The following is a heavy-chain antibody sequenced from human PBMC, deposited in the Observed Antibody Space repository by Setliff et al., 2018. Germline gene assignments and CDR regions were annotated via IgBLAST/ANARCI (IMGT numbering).Heavy chain of an antibody. J-gene: IGHJ4*02. CDR1: GGSFSGYY. D-gene: IGHD4-17*01. V-gene: IGHV4-34*12. Sequence: SETLSLTCAVYGGSFSGYYWSWIRQPPGKRLEWIGEIIHSGSANYNPSLKSRVTISADTSKNQFSLKLSSVTAADTAVYYCARDPVTTTSRRVIDYWGQGTLVTVSS. CDR2: IIHSGSA. CDR3: ARDPVTTTSRRVIDY.